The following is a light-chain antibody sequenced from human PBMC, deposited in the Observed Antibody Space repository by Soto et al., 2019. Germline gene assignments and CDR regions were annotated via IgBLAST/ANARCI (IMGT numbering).Light chain of an antibody. CDR1: QSVSSN. J-gene: IGKJ2*01. V-gene: IGKV3-15*01. CDR3: QQYNNWPPGT. CDR2: GAS. Sequence: EIVMTQSPATLSVSPGERATLSCRASQSVSSNLAWYQQKPGQAPRLLIYGASSRATGIPARFSGSGSRTEFPLPIRRLQSEDFAVYYCQQYNNWPPGTFGQGPKLQIK.